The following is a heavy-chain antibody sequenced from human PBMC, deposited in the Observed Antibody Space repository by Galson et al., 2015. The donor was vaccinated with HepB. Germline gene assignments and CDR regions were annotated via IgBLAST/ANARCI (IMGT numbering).Heavy chain of an antibody. CDR1: GSTFSHYA. CDR2: MSYDGGDK. V-gene: IGHV3-30*04. CDR3: ARRNSYSASTHPEY. J-gene: IGHJ4*02. D-gene: IGHD6-13*01. Sequence: SLRLSCADSGSTFSHYAMHWVRQAPGKGLEWVAVMSYDGGDKNYGDSVRGRFTISRDNSKNTLYLQMNSLRVEDTAVYYCARRNSYSASTHPEYWGQGTLVTVSS.